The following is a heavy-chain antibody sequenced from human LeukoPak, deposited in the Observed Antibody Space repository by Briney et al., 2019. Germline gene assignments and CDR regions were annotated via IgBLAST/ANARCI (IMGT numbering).Heavy chain of an antibody. J-gene: IGHJ4*02. CDR2: ISSSSSTI. D-gene: IGHD3-10*01. Sequence: GGALRLSCAASGFTFSSYNMNWVRKDPGKGLDRVSYISSSSSTIYYADSVKGRVTISRDNAKNSLYLQMNSLRDEDTAVYYCARYGSGSYNRPFDYWGQGTLVTVSS. CDR3: ARYGSGSYNRPFDY. CDR1: GFTFSSYN. V-gene: IGHV3-48*02.